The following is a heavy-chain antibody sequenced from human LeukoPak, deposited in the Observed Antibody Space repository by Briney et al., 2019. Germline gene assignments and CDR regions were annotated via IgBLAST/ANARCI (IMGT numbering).Heavy chain of an antibody. V-gene: IGHV3-23*01. CDR3: AKSSAYPLGGY. D-gene: IGHD3-22*01. CDR1: GFTFSSYG. CDR2: TSGSGGST. J-gene: IGHJ4*02. Sequence: GGSLRLSCAAYGFTFSSYGMSWVRQAPGKGLEWVSATSGSGGSTYYEDCVNGRFTISRDNSKNTLYLQMNSLRAEDTAVYYCAKSSAYPLGGYWGQGTLVTVSS.